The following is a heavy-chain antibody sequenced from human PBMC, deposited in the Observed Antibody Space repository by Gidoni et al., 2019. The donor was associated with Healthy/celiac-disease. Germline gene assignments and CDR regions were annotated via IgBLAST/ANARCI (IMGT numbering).Heavy chain of an antibody. CDR3: ARIILGGYCSSTTCYVFDY. V-gene: IGHV2-26*01. J-gene: IGHJ4*02. Sequence: QVTLKESGPVLVKPTETLMLTCTVSGFSLSNARMGVSWIRQPPGKALEWLAHIFSNDEKSYSTSLKSRLTISQDTSNSQVVLSMTNMDPVDTATYFCARIILGGYCSSTTCYVFDYWGQGTLVTVSS. CDR2: IFSNDEK. D-gene: IGHD2-2*03. CDR1: GFSLSNARMG.